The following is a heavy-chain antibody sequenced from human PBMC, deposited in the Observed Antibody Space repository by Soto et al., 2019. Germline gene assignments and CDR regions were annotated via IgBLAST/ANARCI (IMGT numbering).Heavy chain of an antibody. D-gene: IGHD6-13*01. CDR2: ISDSGGSS. CDR1: GFAFSTYA. J-gene: IGHJ6*02. V-gene: IGHV3-23*01. CDR3: AKVTKRAAAGRYEYYKYGMDV. Sequence: GGSLRLSCAAAGFAFSTYAMTWVRQAPGKGLEWFSVISDSGGSSYYAASLKGRFTISRDNSKNTLLLQTNGPGAEDTAGYCCAKVTKRAAAGRYEYYKYGMDVWGQGTTVTVSS.